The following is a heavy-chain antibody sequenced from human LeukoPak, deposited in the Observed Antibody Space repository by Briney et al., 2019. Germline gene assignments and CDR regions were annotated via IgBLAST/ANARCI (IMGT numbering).Heavy chain of an antibody. V-gene: IGHV3-9*01. J-gene: IGHJ4*02. CDR2: ISWNSGNI. D-gene: IGHD1/OR15-1a*01. Sequence: GGSLRLSCAASGFTFSSYSMNWVRQAPGRGLEWVSGISWNSGNIGYADSVKGRFTISRDNAKNSLYLQMNSLRAEDTALYYCAKDNGLWVVEHTGYYFDYWGQGTRVTVSS. CDR3: AKDNGLWVVEHTGYYFDY. CDR1: GFTFSSYS.